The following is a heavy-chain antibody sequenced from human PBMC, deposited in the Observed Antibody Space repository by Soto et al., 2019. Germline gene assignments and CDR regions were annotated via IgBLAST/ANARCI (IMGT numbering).Heavy chain of an antibody. CDR3: AVTVTGSRSPLAH. Sequence: QVQLVQSGAEVKKPGSSVKVSCKASGGTFSSNAISWVRQAPGHGLEWMGGIIPIYASPNYAQNFQGRVTVTADKATSTAYLELSRLKFAYSAIYYCAVTVTGSRSPLAHWGRGTLVIVSS. D-gene: IGHD3-9*01. CDR2: IIPIYASP. J-gene: IGHJ4*02. V-gene: IGHV1-69*06. CDR1: GGTFSSNA.